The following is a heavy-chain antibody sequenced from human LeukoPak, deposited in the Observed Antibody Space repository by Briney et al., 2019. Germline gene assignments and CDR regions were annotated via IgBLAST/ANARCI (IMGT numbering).Heavy chain of an antibody. V-gene: IGHV3-30*04. Sequence: PGGSLRLSCAASGFTFSNYDMHWVRRAPGKGLEWVAVILYDGSNKYYADSVKGRFTISRDNSKSTLYLQMNSLRAEDTAVYYCARGSRRLLRFLGQSKWFDPWGQGTLVTVSS. D-gene: IGHD3-3*01. J-gene: IGHJ5*02. CDR2: ILYDGSNK. CDR3: ARGSRRLLRFLGQSKWFDP. CDR1: GFTFSNYD.